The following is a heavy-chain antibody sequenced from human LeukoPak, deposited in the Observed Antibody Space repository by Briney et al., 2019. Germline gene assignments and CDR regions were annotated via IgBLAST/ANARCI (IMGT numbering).Heavy chain of an antibody. D-gene: IGHD6-13*01. CDR2: IYYSGST. Sequence: SETLSLTCTVSGGSISSYYWSWIRQSPGKGLEWIGYIYYSGSTNYNPSLKSRVTISLDTSKNQFSLKLSSVTAADTAVYYCARVVVVAAAGIPHLDYYYGMDVWGQGTTVTVSS. J-gene: IGHJ6*02. CDR3: ARVVVVAAAGIPHLDYYYGMDV. V-gene: IGHV4-59*12. CDR1: GGSISSYY.